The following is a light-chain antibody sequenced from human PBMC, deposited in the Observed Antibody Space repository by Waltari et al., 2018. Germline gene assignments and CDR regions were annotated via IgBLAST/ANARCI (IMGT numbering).Light chain of an antibody. CDR2: YAS. V-gene: IGKV6-21*01. CDR1: QLIGSR. CDR3: HHSSSLPYT. Sequence: EVVLTQSSDFQSVTPKERVTITCRASQLIGSRLHWYQQKPDQSPKLLIKYASQPFSGVPSRLSGSGSGTEFSLTIESLEPEHAATYYCHHSSSLPYTFGQGTKREIK. J-gene: IGKJ2*01.